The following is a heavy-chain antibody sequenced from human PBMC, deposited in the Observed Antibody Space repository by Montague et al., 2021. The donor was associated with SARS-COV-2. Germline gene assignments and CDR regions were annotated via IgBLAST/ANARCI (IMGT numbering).Heavy chain of an antibody. J-gene: IGHJ4*02. V-gene: IGHV3-7*01. Sequence: SLRLSCAASGFTFSPYWMTWVRQAPGKGLEWVANIKQDGSETYYVDSIKGRFTVSRDNGKNSLFLQMNSLRVEDTAVYYCARGPLWETGSYYKEHYFDHWGQGTLVTVAS. D-gene: IGHD1-26*01. CDR3: ARGPLWETGSYYKEHYFDH. CDR1: GFTFSPYW. CDR2: IKQDGSET.